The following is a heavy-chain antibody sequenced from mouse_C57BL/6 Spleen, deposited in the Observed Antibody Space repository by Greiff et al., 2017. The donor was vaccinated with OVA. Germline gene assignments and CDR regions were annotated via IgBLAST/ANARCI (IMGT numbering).Heavy chain of an antibody. V-gene: IGHV1-69*01. J-gene: IGHJ2*01. CDR3: ARGRLRVDY. D-gene: IGHD2-4*01. Sequence: QVQLQQPGAELVMPGASVKLSCKASGYTFTSYWMHWVKQRPGQGLEWIGEIDPSDSYTNYNQKFKGKSTLTVDQSSSTAYMQLSSLTSEDSAVYYCARGRLRVDYWGQGTTLTVSS. CDR2: IDPSDSYT. CDR1: GYTFTSYW.